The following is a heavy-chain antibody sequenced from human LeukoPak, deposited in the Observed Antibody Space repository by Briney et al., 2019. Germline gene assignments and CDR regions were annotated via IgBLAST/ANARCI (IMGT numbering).Heavy chain of an antibody. CDR3: IKDMGFDLLKDAFDL. CDR1: GFSLDDYA. CDR2: ISWDGRNM. V-gene: IGHV3-9*01. J-gene: IGHJ3*01. D-gene: IGHD2-15*01. Sequence: GGSLRLSCAAAGFSLDDYAMHWVRQAPRKGMEWVSSISWDGRNMAYADSVKGRFTISRDNAQNSLYLQMDSLRTEDTALYYCIKDMGFDLLKDAFDLWGQGTLVTVSS.